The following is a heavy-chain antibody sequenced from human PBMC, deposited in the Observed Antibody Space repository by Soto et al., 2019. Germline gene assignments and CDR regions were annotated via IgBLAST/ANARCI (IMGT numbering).Heavy chain of an antibody. CDR2: ISGSGGST. V-gene: IGHV3-23*01. Sequence: GGSLRLSCAASGFTFSSYAMSWVRQAPGKGLEWVSGISGSGGSTYYTDSVKGRFTFSRDNSKNTLYLQMNSLRAEDTAIYYCARRACSGSSCSLDYWGQGTLVTGSS. J-gene: IGHJ4*02. D-gene: IGHD2-15*01. CDR1: GFTFSSYA. CDR3: ARRACSGSSCSLDY.